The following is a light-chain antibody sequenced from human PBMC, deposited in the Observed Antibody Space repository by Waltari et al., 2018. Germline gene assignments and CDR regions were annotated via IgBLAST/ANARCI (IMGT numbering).Light chain of an antibody. Sequence: QAGLTQPSSLSASPGASASLTCTLRIGLHVVSSRIYWYKPKPGSPPQYLLRYKSDSDKGLGSGVPSRFSGSKDASANAGILLISGLQSDDEADYYCMIFHGNAWVFGGGTKLTVL. CDR2: YKSDSDK. CDR1: IGLHVVSSR. V-gene: IGLV5-45*03. CDR3: MIFHGNAWV. J-gene: IGLJ2*01.